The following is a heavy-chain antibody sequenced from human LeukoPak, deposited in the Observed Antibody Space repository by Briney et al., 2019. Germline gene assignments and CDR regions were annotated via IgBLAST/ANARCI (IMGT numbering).Heavy chain of an antibody. CDR1: GFTFSTYA. CDR3: AKDLLAATIDYYFDY. J-gene: IGHJ4*02. Sequence: PGGSLRLSCAASGFTFSTYAMSWVRQAPGKGLEWVSTVSTSGGCTYYADSVKGRFTISRDNSKNTLYVQMNSLRAEDTAVYYCAKDLLAATIDYYFDYWGQGTLVTVSS. D-gene: IGHD5-12*01. CDR2: VSTSGGCT. V-gene: IGHV3-23*01.